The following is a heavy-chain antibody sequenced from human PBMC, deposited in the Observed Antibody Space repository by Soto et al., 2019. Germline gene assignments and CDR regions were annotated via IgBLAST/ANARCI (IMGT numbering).Heavy chain of an antibody. CDR1: GYTFTSYA. CDR3: ARDICSSTSSCIPFDI. V-gene: IGHV1-3*01. D-gene: IGHD2-2*01. J-gene: IGHJ3*02. CDR2: INAGNGNT. Sequence: ASVKVSCKASGYTFTSYAMHWVRQAPGQRLEWMGWINAGNGNTKYSQKFQGRVTITRDTSASTAYMELSSLRSEDTAVYYCARDICSSTSSCIPFDIWGQGTMVTVSS.